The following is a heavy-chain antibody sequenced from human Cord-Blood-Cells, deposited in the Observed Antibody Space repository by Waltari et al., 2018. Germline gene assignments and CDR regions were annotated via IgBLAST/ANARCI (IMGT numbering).Heavy chain of an antibody. CDR2: INHSGST. CDR1: GGSFSGYY. D-gene: IGHD3-16*02. Sequence: QVQLQQWGAGLLKPSETLSLTCAVYGGSFSGYYWSWIRQPPGRGLEWMGEINHSGSTNDNPSLQSRVTISVDTSKNQFSVKLSSVTAAVTAVYYCASARFIRNAFGVWGPGTMVTVSS. CDR3: ASARFIRNAFGV. V-gene: IGHV4-34*01. J-gene: IGHJ3*01.